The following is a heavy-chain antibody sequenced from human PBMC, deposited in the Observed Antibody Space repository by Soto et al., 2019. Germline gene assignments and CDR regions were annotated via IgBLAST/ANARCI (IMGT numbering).Heavy chain of an antibody. V-gene: IGHV1-69*06. Sequence: QVQLVQSGAEVKKPGSSVKVSCKASGGTFSSYAISWVRQAPGQGLEWMGGIISIFGTANYAQKFQGRVTITADKSTSTAYMELSSLRSEDTAVYYCARDPGMTRYCSSTSCYGYYYYGMDVWGQGTTVTVSS. CDR3: ARDPGMTRYCSSTSCYGYYYYGMDV. CDR1: GGTFSSYA. CDR2: IISIFGTA. D-gene: IGHD2-2*01. J-gene: IGHJ6*02.